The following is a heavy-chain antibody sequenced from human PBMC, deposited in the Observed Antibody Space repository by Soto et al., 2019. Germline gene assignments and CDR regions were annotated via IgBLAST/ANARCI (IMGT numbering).Heavy chain of an antibody. D-gene: IGHD3-22*01. J-gene: IGHJ4*02. CDR1: GGSISSYY. CDR3: ASLSTYYYISRY. Sequence: SETLSLTCTVSGGSISSYYWSWIPQPPGKGLEWIGYMYHSGSTNYNPSLKSRVTMSIDTSKNQFSLKLSSVTAADTAMYYCASLSTYYYISRYWGQGTLVTVSS. V-gene: IGHV4-59*01. CDR2: MYHSGST.